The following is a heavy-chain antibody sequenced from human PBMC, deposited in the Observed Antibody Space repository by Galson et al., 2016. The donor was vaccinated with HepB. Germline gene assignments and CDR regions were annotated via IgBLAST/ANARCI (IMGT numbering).Heavy chain of an antibody. CDR3: AIVQYSSGWYGMDYYYYGTDV. D-gene: IGHD6-19*01. CDR2: IIPIFGTV. Sequence: SVKVSCKASGGTLNNYAITWVRQAPGQGLEWMGGIIPIFGTVDYEQKFQGRVTITADESTTTVYMELSSLRSEDTALYCCAIVQYSSGWYGMDYYYYGTDVWGQGTLVTVSS. CDR1: GGTLNNYA. V-gene: IGHV1-69*13. J-gene: IGHJ6*02.